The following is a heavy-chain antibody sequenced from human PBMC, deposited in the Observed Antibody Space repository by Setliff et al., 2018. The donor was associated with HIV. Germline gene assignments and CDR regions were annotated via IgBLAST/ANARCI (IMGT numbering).Heavy chain of an antibody. V-gene: IGHV4-61*09. D-gene: IGHD1-26*01. CDR2: VFHTGST. CDR1: GASISSGRYY. CDR3: ATMGGQGTHFDY. Sequence: LSLTCSVSGASISSGRYYWTWIRQPAGKGLEWIGHVFHTGSTNYNSSLKSRLTISTDTSKNQFHLNLSSVTAADTAIYYCATMGGQGTHFDYWGQGTLVTVSS. J-gene: IGHJ4*02.